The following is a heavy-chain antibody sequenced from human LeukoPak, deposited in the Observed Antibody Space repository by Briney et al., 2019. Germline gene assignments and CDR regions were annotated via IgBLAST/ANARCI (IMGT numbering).Heavy chain of an antibody. CDR3: ARAFLVGYSPEEYFFDY. J-gene: IGHJ4*02. D-gene: IGHD2-15*01. V-gene: IGHV4-4*02. CDR2: IYHSGTT. CDR1: GGSTSSSSW. Sequence: PSETLSLTCTVSGGSTSSSSWWSWVRQPPGKGLECIGEIYHSGTTNYNPSLKSRVTISVDESKNQFSLKLNSVTAADTAVYYCARAFLVGYSPEEYFFDYWGQGTLVTVSS.